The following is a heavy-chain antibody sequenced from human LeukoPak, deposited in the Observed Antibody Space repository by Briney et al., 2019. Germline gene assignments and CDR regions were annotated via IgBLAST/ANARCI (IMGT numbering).Heavy chain of an antibody. J-gene: IGHJ2*01. CDR3: ARATDFYWFFDL. CDR1: GGSISSSNW. D-gene: IGHD1-14*01. V-gene: IGHV4-4*02. Sequence: SETLSLTCAVSGGSISSSNWWSWVRQSPGKGLEWIGEIYHSGSTNYNPSLKSRVTISVDKSKNQFSLKLSSVTAADTAVYYCARATDFYWFFDLWGRGTLVTVSS. CDR2: IYHSGST.